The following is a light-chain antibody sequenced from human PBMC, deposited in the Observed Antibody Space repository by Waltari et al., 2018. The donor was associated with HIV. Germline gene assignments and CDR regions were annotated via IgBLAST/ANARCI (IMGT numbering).Light chain of an antibody. CDR2: GNT. Sequence: QSVLTQPPSVSGAPGQRVAIPCTGSSSNIGAGYDVHWYQQLPGTAPKLLIYGNTNRPSGVPDRFSGSKSGTSASQAITGLQAEDEADYFCQSYDSSLSGYVFGTGTKVTVL. V-gene: IGLV1-40*01. J-gene: IGLJ1*01. CDR3: QSYDSSLSGYV. CDR1: SSNIGAGYD.